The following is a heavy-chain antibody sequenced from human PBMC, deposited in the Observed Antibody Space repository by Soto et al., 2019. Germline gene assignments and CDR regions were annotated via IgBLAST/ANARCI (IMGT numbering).Heavy chain of an antibody. CDR3: ARDVDYDFWSGHHWFDP. V-gene: IGHV1-69*12. CDR2: IIPTIHTS. CDR1: GGTFSTYG. D-gene: IGHD3-3*01. Sequence: QVQLVQSGAAVMQPGSSVRVSCKTSGGTFSTYGISWVRQAPGQGLEWMGGIIPTIHTSNYAQKFQDRVTITADASMTIVYMELNSLESEDTAVYYCARDVDYDFWSGHHWFDPGGQGTLVTVS. J-gene: IGHJ5*02.